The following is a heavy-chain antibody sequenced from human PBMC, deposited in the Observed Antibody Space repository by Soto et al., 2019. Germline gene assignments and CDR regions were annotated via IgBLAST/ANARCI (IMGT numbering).Heavy chain of an antibody. V-gene: IGHV3-30-3*01. D-gene: IGHD2-21*01. CDR2: ISYDGSNK. CDR1: GFTFSSYA. CDR3: ARTILVFDV. J-gene: IGHJ6*02. Sequence: QVQLVESGGGVVQPGRSLRLSCAASGFTFSSYAMHWVRQAPGKGLEWVAVISYDGSNKYYADSVKGRFTISRDNSKNTLYLQMNSLRAEDTAVDYCARTILVFDVWGQGTTVTVSS.